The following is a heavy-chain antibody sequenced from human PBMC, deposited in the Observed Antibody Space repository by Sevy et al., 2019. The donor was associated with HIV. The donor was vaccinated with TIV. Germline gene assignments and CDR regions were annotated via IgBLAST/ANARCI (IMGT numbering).Heavy chain of an antibody. CDR3: ARDGGGGDCSGGSCYFDYSYYYGMDV. D-gene: IGHD2-15*01. Sequence: SETLSLTCTVSGDSISGYYWNWIRQPAGKGLEWIGRIFSSGTTNYNPSLKSRVTMSIDTSKNKFSLRLRYVTVADSAVYYCARDGGGGDCSGGSCYFDYSYYYGMDVWGQGTTVTVSS. J-gene: IGHJ6*02. CDR1: GDSISGYY. V-gene: IGHV4-4*07. CDR2: IFSSGTT.